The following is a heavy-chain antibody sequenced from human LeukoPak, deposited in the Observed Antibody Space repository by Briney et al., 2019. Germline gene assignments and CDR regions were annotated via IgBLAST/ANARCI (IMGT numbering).Heavy chain of an antibody. CDR3: ARVTPEYDFWSGYYNYYYYYYMDV. CDR2: IYTSGST. J-gene: IGHJ6*03. D-gene: IGHD3-3*01. CDR1: GGSISSGSYY. V-gene: IGHV4-61*02. Sequence: SETLSLTCTVSGGSISSGSYYWSWIRQPAGKGLEWIGRIYTSGSTKYNPSLKSRVTISVDTSKNQFSLKLSSVTAADTAVYYCARVTPEYDFWSGYYNYYYYYYMDVWGKGTTVTVSS.